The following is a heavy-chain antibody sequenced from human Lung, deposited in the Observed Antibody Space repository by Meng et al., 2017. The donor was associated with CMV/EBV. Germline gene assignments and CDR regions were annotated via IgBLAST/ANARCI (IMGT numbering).Heavy chain of an antibody. CDR2: IKEDGSER. V-gene: IGHV3-7*01. CDR3: VRGRGVAA. J-gene: IGHJ6*02. Sequence: GESLKISCAASGFSLSAYWMTWVRQAPGQGLEWVANIKEDGSERDYVDSVEGRFTISRDNSRNSLFLEMNSLRVGDTAVYYCVRGRGVAAWGQGTTVTVSS. CDR1: GFSLSAYW. D-gene: IGHD6-25*01.